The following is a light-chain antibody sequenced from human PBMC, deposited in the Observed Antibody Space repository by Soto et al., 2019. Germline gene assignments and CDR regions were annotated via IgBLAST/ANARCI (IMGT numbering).Light chain of an antibody. Sequence: IQMTQSPSSLSASVGDGVTITCRASQSISTWLAWYQQKPGKAPNLLIYDASTLESGGPSGFSGSGSGTEFTLTISSLQPDDSATYYCQQYNSYPYTFGQGTKLEIK. J-gene: IGKJ2*01. CDR3: QQYNSYPYT. V-gene: IGKV1-5*01. CDR1: QSISTW. CDR2: DAS.